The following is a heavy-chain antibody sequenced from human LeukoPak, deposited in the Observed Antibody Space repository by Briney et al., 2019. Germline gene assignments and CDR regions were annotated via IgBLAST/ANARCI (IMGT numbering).Heavy chain of an antibody. D-gene: IGHD6-19*01. CDR3: ARDGDGSGWYAFDY. Sequence: SETLSLTCTVSGGSVSSGSSYWSWIRQPPGKGLEWIGPMCYLGSTNYNPSLKSRVTISIDRSQNQFSLRLTSVTAADTAVYYCARDGDGSGWYAFDYWGQGTLVTVSS. V-gene: IGHV4-61*01. CDR2: MCYLGST. J-gene: IGHJ4*02. CDR1: GGSVSSGSSY.